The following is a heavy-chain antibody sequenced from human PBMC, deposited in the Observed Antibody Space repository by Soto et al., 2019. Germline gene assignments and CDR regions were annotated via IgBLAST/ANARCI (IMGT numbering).Heavy chain of an antibody. V-gene: IGHV1-69*01. CDR2: IIPIFGTA. CDR1: GGTFSSYA. J-gene: IGHJ6*02. Sequence: QVQLVQSGSEVKTPGSSVKVSCKASGGTFSSYAISWVRQAPGQGLEWMGGIIPIFGTANYAPKFQGRVMIPADESTSTAYMELCSLRSEDTAVYYCARVPRNLGYGMDVWGQGTTVTVSS. D-gene: IGHD1-7*01. CDR3: ARVPRNLGYGMDV.